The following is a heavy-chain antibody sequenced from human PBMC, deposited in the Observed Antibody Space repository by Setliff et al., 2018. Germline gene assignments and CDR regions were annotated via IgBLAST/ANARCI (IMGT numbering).Heavy chain of an antibody. CDR2: LHTSGST. V-gene: IGHV4-61*02. D-gene: IGHD1-26*01. Sequence: SETLSLTCAVSGGSLNSGSYYWSWIRQSTEGGLEWLGRLHTSGSTTYNPALNSRVTISVDTSTYQFSLRLTSLTAADTAVYFCARDNTILGATDHWGQGTLVTVSS. CDR1: GGSLNSGSYY. CDR3: ARDNTILGATDH. J-gene: IGHJ5*02.